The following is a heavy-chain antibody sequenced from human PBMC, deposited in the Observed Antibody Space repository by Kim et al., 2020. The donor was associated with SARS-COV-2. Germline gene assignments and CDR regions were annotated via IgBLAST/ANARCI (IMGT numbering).Heavy chain of an antibody. Sequence: GGSLRLSCTASGFTFGDYAMSWFRQAPGKGLEWVGFIRSKAYGGTTEYAASVKGRFTISRDDSKSIAYLQMNSLKTEDIAVYYCTIDILRYFDWSTYYFDYWGQGTLVTVSS. J-gene: IGHJ4*02. CDR1: GFTFGDYA. D-gene: IGHD3-9*01. CDR3: TIDILRYFDWSTYYFDY. CDR2: IRSKAYGGTT. V-gene: IGHV3-49*03.